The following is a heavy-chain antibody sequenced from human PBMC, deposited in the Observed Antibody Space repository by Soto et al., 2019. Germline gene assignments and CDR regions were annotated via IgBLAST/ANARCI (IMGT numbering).Heavy chain of an antibody. V-gene: IGHV1-69*01. Sequence: QVQLVQSGAEVKKPGSSVKVSCKASGGTFSSYAISWVRQAPGQGIEWMGGIIPIFGTANYAQKFQGRVTITADESTSTAYMELSSLRSEDTAVYYCARTLAGVVVAATGWFDPWGQGTLVTVSS. D-gene: IGHD2-15*01. J-gene: IGHJ5*02. CDR1: GGTFSSYA. CDR3: ARTLAGVVVAATGWFDP. CDR2: IIPIFGTA.